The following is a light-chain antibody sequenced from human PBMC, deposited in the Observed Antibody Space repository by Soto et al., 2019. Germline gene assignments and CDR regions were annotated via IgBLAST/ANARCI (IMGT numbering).Light chain of an antibody. CDR3: STWDHSLNGLV. CDR1: SSNIGRNT. CDR2: SND. Sequence: QPVLTQPPSASGTPGQRVTISCSGSSSNIGRNTVNWYQQLPGTAPKLLIYSNDQRPSGVPDRFSGSKSGTSASLAISGLRSEDEADYFCSTWDHSLNGLVFGGGTQLTVL. J-gene: IGLJ2*01. V-gene: IGLV1-44*01.